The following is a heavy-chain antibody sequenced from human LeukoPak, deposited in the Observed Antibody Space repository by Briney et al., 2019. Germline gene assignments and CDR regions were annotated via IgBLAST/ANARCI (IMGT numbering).Heavy chain of an antibody. V-gene: IGHV1-69*05. D-gene: IGHD2-2*01. Sequence: SVTVSFTSSGGTFSIYAISWVRQAPGQGLEWMGRITPIFGTANFAQKFQGRVTITTDKSTNTAYMELSSLRSEDTAVYYCARDGAGGYCSSTRCYVFDPWGQGNLVTVSS. J-gene: IGHJ5*02. CDR1: GGTFSIYA. CDR2: ITPIFGTA. CDR3: ARDGAGGYCSSTRCYVFDP.